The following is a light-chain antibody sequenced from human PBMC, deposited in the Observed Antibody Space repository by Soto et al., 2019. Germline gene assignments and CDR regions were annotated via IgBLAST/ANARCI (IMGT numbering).Light chain of an antibody. J-gene: IGKJ4*01. Sequence: EIVLTQSPATLSLSPGERATLSCRASQSVSSSYLAWYQQKPGQAPRLLIYGASSRATGIPDRFSGSGSGTDFTLTISRLEPEDFAVYYCQQYGSSSGLTFGGGTKVDIK. CDR1: QSVSSSY. V-gene: IGKV3-20*01. CDR3: QQYGSSSGLT. CDR2: GAS.